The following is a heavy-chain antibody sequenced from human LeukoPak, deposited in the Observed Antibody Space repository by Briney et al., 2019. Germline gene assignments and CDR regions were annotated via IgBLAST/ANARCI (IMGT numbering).Heavy chain of an antibody. J-gene: IGHJ4*01. CDR3: ATLYYCSSSCYANDY. CDR2: IRSVTRHI. D-gene: IGHD2-2*01. Sequence: PGGSLRLSCAASGFTFTDYSMNWVREALGEGLEWVSSIRSVTRHIFNADSMKGRFTVTRDNANNRLYLKMNSLREKNTAVYVCATLYYCSSSCYANDYWGQGTLVTVSS. V-gene: IGHV3-21*01. CDR1: GFTFTDYS.